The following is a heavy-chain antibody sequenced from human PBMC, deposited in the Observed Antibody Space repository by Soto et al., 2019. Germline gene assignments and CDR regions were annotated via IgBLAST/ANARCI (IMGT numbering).Heavy chain of an antibody. Sequence: HVQLVESGGGVVQPGRSLRLSCAASGFTFSSYAMHWVRQAPGKGLEWVAVISYDGSNKYYADSVKGRFTISRDNSKNTLYLQMNSLRAEDTAVYYCARDRQYYYDSRPNWFDPWGQGTLVTVSS. D-gene: IGHD3-22*01. CDR3: ARDRQYYYDSRPNWFDP. J-gene: IGHJ5*02. CDR2: ISYDGSNK. V-gene: IGHV3-30-3*01. CDR1: GFTFSSYA.